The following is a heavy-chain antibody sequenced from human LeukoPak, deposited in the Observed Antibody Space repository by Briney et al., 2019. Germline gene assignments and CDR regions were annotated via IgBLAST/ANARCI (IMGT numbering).Heavy chain of an antibody. Sequence: GGSLRLSCAASGLTFSGSAMHWVRQASGKGLEWVGRIRSKANSYATAYAASVKGRFTISRDDSKNTAYLQMNSLKTEDTAVYYCTRLARYYYDSSGSRITPDYYFDYWGQGTLVTVSS. CDR3: TRLARYYYDSSGSRITPDYYFDY. J-gene: IGHJ4*02. D-gene: IGHD3-22*01. CDR2: IRSKANSYAT. CDR1: GLTFSGSA. V-gene: IGHV3-73*01.